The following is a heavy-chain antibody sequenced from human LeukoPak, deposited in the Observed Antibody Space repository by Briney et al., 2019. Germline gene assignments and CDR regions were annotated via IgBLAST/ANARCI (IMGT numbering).Heavy chain of an antibody. J-gene: IGHJ3*02. D-gene: IGHD4-17*01. Sequence: GGSLRLSCAASGFTFSTYSGNWIRQAPGKGLEWVSSISDDSNYIFYADSVKGRFTISRDNAKNSLYLQMNSLRAEDTAVYYCARESNGDYVGYAFDIWGQGTMVTVSS. CDR1: GFTFSTYS. CDR3: ARESNGDYVGYAFDI. CDR2: ISDDSNYI. V-gene: IGHV3-21*01.